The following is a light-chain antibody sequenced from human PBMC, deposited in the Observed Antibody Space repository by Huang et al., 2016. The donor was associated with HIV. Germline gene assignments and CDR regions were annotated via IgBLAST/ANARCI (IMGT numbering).Light chain of an antibody. J-gene: IGKJ2*01. Sequence: ILTQSPGSLSLSPGDRVTLSCRASQSVDSGYVAWYHQKPGQSPRLIVYGTSSMASGIPSRFSGSGSGRDFSLTISGLESEDFGVYYCHQYGSSMATFGQGTKVDI. CDR2: GTS. CDR3: HQYGSSMAT. CDR1: QSVDSGY. V-gene: IGKV3-20*01.